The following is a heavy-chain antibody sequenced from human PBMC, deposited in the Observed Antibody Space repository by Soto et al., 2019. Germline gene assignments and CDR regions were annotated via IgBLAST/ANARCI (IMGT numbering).Heavy chain of an antibody. CDR3: AKEYYDILTGRYYYYYYGMDV. J-gene: IGHJ6*02. D-gene: IGHD3-9*01. CDR2: ISYDGSNK. CDR1: GFTFSSYG. V-gene: IGHV3-30*18. Sequence: GGSLRLSCAASGFTFSSYGMHWVRQAPGKGLEWVAVISYDGSNKYYADSVKGRFTISRDNSKNTLYLQMNSLRAEDTAVYYCAKEYYDILTGRYYYYYYGMDVWGQGTTVTVSS.